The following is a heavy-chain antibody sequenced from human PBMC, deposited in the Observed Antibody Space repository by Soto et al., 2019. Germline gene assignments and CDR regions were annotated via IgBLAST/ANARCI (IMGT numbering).Heavy chain of an antibody. J-gene: IGHJ3*01. CDR2: IYYNGDT. CDR3: ARRPNDHLHLGHAIDF. Sequence: QLQLQESGPGLVKPAETLSLKCAVSGGSVSSGNYFWGWIRQPPGKGREWIGNIYYNGDTYYSPSPKSPGTLSVVTAENQFSLVFASATQPNTAVCKSARRPNDHLHLGHAIDFWGQGTLVTLSS. CDR1: GGSVSSGNYF. V-gene: IGHV4-39*01. D-gene: IGHD2-8*01.